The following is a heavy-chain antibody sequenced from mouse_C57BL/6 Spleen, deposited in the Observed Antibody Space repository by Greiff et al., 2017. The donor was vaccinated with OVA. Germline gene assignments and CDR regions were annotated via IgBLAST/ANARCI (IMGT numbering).Heavy chain of an antibody. CDR3: ARSPLITTVVAPYWYFDV. CDR2: INPNNGGT. Sequence: VQLQQSGPELVKPGASVKISCKASGYTFTDYYMNWVKQSHGKSLEWIGDINPNNGGTSYNQKFKGKATLTVDKSSSTAYMELRSLTSEDSAVYYCARSPLITTVVAPYWYFDVWGTGTTVTVSS. V-gene: IGHV1-26*01. CDR1: GYTFTDYY. D-gene: IGHD1-1*01. J-gene: IGHJ1*03.